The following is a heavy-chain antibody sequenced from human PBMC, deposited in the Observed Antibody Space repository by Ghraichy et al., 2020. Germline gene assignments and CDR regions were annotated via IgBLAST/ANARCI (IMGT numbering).Heavy chain of an antibody. V-gene: IGHV4-39*01. D-gene: IGHD1-7*01. Sequence: TLSLTCTVSGGSISSSSYYWGWIRQPPGKGLEWIGSIYYSGSTYYNPSLKSRVTISVDTSKNQFSLKLSSVTAADTAVYYCARHLQGTYNWNYVDPLVSNWFDPWGQGTLVTVSS. CDR3: ARHLQGTYNWNYVDPLVSNWFDP. J-gene: IGHJ5*02. CDR1: GGSISSSSYY. CDR2: IYYSGST.